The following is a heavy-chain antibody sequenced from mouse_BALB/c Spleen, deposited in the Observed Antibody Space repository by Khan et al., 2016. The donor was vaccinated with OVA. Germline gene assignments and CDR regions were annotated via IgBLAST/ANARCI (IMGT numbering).Heavy chain of an antibody. CDR3: ASHFTVSFAY. D-gene: IGHD1-1*01. J-gene: IGHJ3*01. CDR1: GFTFSSYS. CDR2: ISSGGDYT. Sequence: EVELVESGGDLVKPGGSLKLSCAASGFTFSSYSMSWVRQTPDKRLEWVATISSGGDYTYYPDSVKGRFTISRDTAKNTLYLQMNSLRSEDTAMYYCASHFTVSFAYWGQGTLVTVSA. V-gene: IGHV5-6*01.